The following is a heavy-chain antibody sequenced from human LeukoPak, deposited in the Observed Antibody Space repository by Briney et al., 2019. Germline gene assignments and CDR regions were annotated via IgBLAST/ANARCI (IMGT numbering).Heavy chain of an antibody. Sequence: SETLSLTCTVSGGSISSYYWSWIRQPPGKGLEWIGYIYYSGGTNYNPSLKSRVTISVDTSKNQFSLKLSSVTAADTAVYYCARHAFESNYFGYWGQGTLVTVSA. D-gene: IGHD3-16*01. CDR3: ARHAFESNYFGY. CDR2: IYYSGGT. CDR1: GGSISSYY. J-gene: IGHJ4*02. V-gene: IGHV4-59*08.